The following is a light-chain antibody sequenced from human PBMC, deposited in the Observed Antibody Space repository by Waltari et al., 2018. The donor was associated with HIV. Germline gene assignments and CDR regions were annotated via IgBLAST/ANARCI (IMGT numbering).Light chain of an antibody. CDR2: DAS. CDR1: QSISIY. Sequence: EVMLTQSPAILSLSPGERATLSCRASQSISIYLAWYQQKPGQPPRLLIYDASNRATGIPARFSGSGSGTDFTLTISTLETEDFAVYYCQQRSRWPRTFGQGTKVEIK. V-gene: IGKV3-11*01. J-gene: IGKJ1*01. CDR3: QQRSRWPRT.